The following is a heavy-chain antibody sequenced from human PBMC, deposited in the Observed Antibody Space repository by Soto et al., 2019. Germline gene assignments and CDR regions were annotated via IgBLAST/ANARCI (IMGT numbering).Heavy chain of an antibody. CDR3: AKDPSSVPATGGDY. Sequence: GGSLRLSCAASGFTFSSYAMSWVRQAPGKGLEWVSAISGSGGSTYYADSVKGRFTISRDNSKNTLYLQMNSLRAEDTAVYYCAKDPSSVPATGGDYWGQGTLVTVSS. CDR1: GFTFSSYA. D-gene: IGHD2-2*01. CDR2: ISGSGGST. V-gene: IGHV3-23*01. J-gene: IGHJ4*02.